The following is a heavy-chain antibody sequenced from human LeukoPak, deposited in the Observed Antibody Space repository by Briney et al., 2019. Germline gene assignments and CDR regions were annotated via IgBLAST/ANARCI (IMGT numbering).Heavy chain of an antibody. CDR2: INHSGST. D-gene: IGHD1-1*01. CDR3: ARGWKRYFDY. CDR1: GGSFSGYY. Sequence: SETLSLTCAVYGGSFSGYYWSWIRQPPGKGLEWIGEINHSGSTNYNPSLKSRVTISVDTSKNQFSLKLSSMTAADTAVYYCARGWKRYFDYWGQGTLVTVSS. V-gene: IGHV4-34*01. J-gene: IGHJ4*02.